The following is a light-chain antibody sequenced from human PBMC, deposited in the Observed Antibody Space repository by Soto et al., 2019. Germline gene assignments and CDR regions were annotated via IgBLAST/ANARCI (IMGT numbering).Light chain of an antibody. CDR3: QQYNTYLWT. Sequence: QSPSTLSASVGDRVTITCRASQTVNIWLAWYQQKPGKAPKPLIYKASSLESGVPSRFSGSGSGTEFTLTISSLQPDDFATYYCQQYNTYLWTFGQGTKVDIK. CDR1: QTVNIW. V-gene: IGKV1-5*03. J-gene: IGKJ1*01. CDR2: KAS.